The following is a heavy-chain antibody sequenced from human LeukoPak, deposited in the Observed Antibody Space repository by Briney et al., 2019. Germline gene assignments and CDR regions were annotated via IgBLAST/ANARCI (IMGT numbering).Heavy chain of an antibody. CDR2: IRYDGSNK. CDR1: GFTFSSYG. CDR3: AKALSIVVVPAAPLD. V-gene: IGHV3-30*02. D-gene: IGHD2-2*01. J-gene: IGHJ4*02. Sequence: GGSLRLSCAASGFTFSSYGMHWVRQAPGKGLEWVAFIRYDGSNKYYADSVKGRFTISRDNSENTLYLQMNSLRAEDTAVYYCAKALSIVVVPAAPLDWGQGTLVTVSS.